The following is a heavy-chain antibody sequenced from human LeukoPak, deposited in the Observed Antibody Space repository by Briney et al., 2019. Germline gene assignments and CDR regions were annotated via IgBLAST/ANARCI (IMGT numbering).Heavy chain of an antibody. Sequence: ASVTVTFKTSGYTFTDYYMHWVRQAPGQGLEWMGWISPKRGDTKYAQKFQVRVTMTRDTSISTAYMELSSLRSDDTAVYYCARGVATSRISSFAYWGQGLQVTVSS. CDR3: ARGVATSRISSFAY. CDR2: ISPKRGDT. D-gene: IGHD5-12*01. V-gene: IGHV1-2*02. J-gene: IGHJ4*02. CDR1: GYTFTDYY.